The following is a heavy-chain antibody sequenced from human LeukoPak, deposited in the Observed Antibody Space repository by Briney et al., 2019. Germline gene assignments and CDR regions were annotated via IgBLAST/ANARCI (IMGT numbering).Heavy chain of an antibody. V-gene: IGHV4-4*07. CDR3: ARDHLWFGDLWWFDP. D-gene: IGHD3-10*01. CDR2: IYTSGST. CDR1: GGSISSYY. Sequence: KPSETLSLTCTVSGGSISSYYWSWIRQPAGKGLEWIGRIYTSGSTNYNPSLKSRVTMSVDTSKNQFSLKLSSVTAADTAVYYCARDHLWFGDLWWFDPWGQGTLVTVSS. J-gene: IGHJ5*02.